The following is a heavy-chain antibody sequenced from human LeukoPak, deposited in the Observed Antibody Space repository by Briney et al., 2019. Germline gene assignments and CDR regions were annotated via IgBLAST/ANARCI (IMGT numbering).Heavy chain of an antibody. CDR1: GFTFSSYA. Sequence: PGGSLRLSCAASGFTFSSYAMSWVRQAPGKRLEWVSAISGSGGSTYYADSVKGRFTISRDNSKNTLYLQMNSLRAEDTAVYYCAKDDNCSGGSCSPGAFDIWGQGTMVTVSS. V-gene: IGHV3-23*01. CDR3: AKDDNCSGGSCSPGAFDI. CDR2: ISGSGGST. D-gene: IGHD2-15*01. J-gene: IGHJ3*02.